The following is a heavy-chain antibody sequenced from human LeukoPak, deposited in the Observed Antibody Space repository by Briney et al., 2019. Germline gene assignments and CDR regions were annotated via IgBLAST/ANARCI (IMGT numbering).Heavy chain of an antibody. CDR3: ARRRFGELDY. J-gene: IGHJ4*02. V-gene: IGHV3-21*01. CDR2: ISSSSSYI. D-gene: IGHD3-10*01. CDR1: GFTFSSYS. Sequence: GGSLRLSCAASGFTFSSYSMNWVRQAPGKGLEWVSSISSSSSYIYYADSVRGRFTISRDNAKNSLYLQMNSLRAEDTAVYYCARRRFGELDYWGQGTLVTVSS.